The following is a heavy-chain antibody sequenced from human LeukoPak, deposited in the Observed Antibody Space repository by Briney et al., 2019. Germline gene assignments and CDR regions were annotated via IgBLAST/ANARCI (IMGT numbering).Heavy chain of an antibody. CDR3: ASEGELGYGYFY. D-gene: IGHD5-18*01. CDR2: IKQDGSAE. CDR1: GFTFNKYW. V-gene: IGHV3-7*01. Sequence: PGGSLRLSCAASGFTFNKYWMSWVRQPPGKGLEWVANIKQDGSAENYVASVKGRFTVSRDNAKNSLYLQMNSLTVEVTAVYYCASEGELGYGYFYWGQGTLVTVPS. J-gene: IGHJ4*02.